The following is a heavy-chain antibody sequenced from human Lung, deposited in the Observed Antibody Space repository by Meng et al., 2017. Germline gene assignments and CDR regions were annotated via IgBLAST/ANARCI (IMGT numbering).Heavy chain of an antibody. D-gene: IGHD6-19*01. CDR1: GDSVSSNSAA. V-gene: IGHV6-1*01. CDR2: TYYRSKWYN. Sequence: QVHLQQSGPGLLKPSQTLSLTCAISGDSVSSNSAAWNRIRQSPSRGLEWLGRTYYRSKWYNCYAVSVRSRITINPDTSKNQFSLQLNSVTPEDTAVYYCARSQQWLDSWGQGTLVTVSS. CDR3: ARSQQWLDS. J-gene: IGHJ4*02.